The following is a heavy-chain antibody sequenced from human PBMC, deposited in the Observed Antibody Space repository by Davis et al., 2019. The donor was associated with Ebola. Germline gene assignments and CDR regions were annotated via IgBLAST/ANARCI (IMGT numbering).Heavy chain of an antibody. V-gene: IGHV4-34*01. J-gene: IGHJ4*02. D-gene: IGHD3-22*01. CDR2: INHSGST. CDR1: GGSFSGYY. Sequence: PSETLSLTCAVYGGSFSGYYWSWIRQPPGKGLEWIGEINHSGSTNYNPSLKSRVTISVDTSKNQFSLKLSSVTAADTAVYYCARGTYYYDSSGYYYYVFIFDYWGQGTLVTVSS. CDR3: ARGTYYYDSSGYYYYVFIFDY.